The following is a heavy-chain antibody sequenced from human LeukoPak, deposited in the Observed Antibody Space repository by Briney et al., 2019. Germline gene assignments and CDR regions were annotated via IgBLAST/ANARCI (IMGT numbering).Heavy chain of an antibody. CDR1: GSSISRGNY. Sequence: SETLSLTCSVSGSSISRGNYWGWIRQPPGKGLEWLGSMSHGGSSDYNPSLKSRVTILLDTSKNHFSLKLTSVTAADTAMYYCARGMQLLVRDAFDVWGLGTMVTVSS. J-gene: IGHJ3*01. D-gene: IGHD6-13*01. V-gene: IGHV4-38-2*02. CDR2: MSHGGSS. CDR3: ARGMQLLVRDAFDV.